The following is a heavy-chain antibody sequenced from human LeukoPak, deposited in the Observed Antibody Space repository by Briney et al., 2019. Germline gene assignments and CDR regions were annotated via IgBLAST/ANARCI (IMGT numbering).Heavy chain of an antibody. CDR2: IYYSGST. J-gene: IGHJ4*02. Sequence: SQTLSLTCTVSGGSISSGDYYWSWIRQPPGKGLEWIGYIYYSGSTYYNPSLKSRVTISVDTSKNQVSLKLSSVTAADTAVYYCASLWKNGDYFDYWGQGTLVTVSS. V-gene: IGHV4-30-4*01. CDR1: GGSISSGDYY. D-gene: IGHD1/OR15-1a*01. CDR3: ASLWKNGDYFDY.